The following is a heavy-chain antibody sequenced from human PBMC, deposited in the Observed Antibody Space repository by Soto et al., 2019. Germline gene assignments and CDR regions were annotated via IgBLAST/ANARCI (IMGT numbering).Heavy chain of an antibody. J-gene: IGHJ6*02. CDR1: GFTFSSYW. Sequence: GSLRLSCAASGFTFSSYWMSWVRQAPGKGLEWVANIKQDGSEKYYVDSVKGRFTISRDNAKNSLYLQMNSLRAEDTAVYYCARRGYYTYYYYGMDVWGQGTTVTVS. V-gene: IGHV3-7*03. D-gene: IGHD3-22*01. CDR3: ARRGYYTYYYYGMDV. CDR2: IKQDGSEK.